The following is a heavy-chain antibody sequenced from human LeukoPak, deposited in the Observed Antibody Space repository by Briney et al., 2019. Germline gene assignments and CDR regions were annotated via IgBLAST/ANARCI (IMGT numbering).Heavy chain of an antibody. Sequence: PSETLSLTCTVSGGSISSYYWSWIRQPAGKGLEWIGRIYTSGSTNYNPSLKSRVTMSVDTSKNQFSLKLSSVTAADMAVYYCARVKLRTTVTTFYYYYGMDVWGQGTTVTVSS. J-gene: IGHJ6*02. V-gene: IGHV4-4*07. CDR3: ARVKLRTTVTTFYYYYGMDV. D-gene: IGHD4-17*01. CDR1: GGSISSYY. CDR2: IYTSGST.